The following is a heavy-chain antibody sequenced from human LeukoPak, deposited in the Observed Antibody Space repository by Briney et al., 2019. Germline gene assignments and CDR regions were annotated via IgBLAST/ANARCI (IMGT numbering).Heavy chain of an antibody. V-gene: IGHV3-30*18. CDR3: AKDFNYDILTGYLYYFDY. CDR2: ISYDGSNK. D-gene: IGHD3-9*01. J-gene: IGHJ4*02. CDR1: GFTFSSYG. Sequence: GGSLRLSCAASGFTFSSYGMHWVRQAPGKGLEWVAVISYDGSNKYYADSVKGRFTISRDNSKNPLYLQMNSLRAEDTAVYYCAKDFNYDILTGYLYYFDYWGQGTLVTVSS.